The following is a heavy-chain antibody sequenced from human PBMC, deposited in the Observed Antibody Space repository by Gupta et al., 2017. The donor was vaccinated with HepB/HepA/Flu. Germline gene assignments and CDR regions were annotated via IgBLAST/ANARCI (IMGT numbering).Heavy chain of an antibody. CDR3: AKDPGVVVAATRAVDY. J-gene: IGHJ4*02. Sequence: EVQLLESWGGLVQPGGSLRLSCAASGFTFSSYAMSWVRQAPGKGLEWVSAISGSGGSTYYADSVKGRFTISRDNSKNTLYLQMNSLRAEDTAVYYCAKDPGVVVAATRAVDYWGQGTLVTVSS. CDR1: GFTFSSYA. V-gene: IGHV3-23*01. D-gene: IGHD2-15*01. CDR2: ISGSGGST.